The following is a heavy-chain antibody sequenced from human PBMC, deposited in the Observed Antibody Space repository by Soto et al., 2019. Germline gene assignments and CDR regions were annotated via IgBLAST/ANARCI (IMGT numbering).Heavy chain of an antibody. CDR1: GYTFTGYY. D-gene: IGHD1-26*01. Sequence: QVQLVQSGAEVKKPGASVKVSCKASGYTFTGYYMHWVRQAPGQGLEWMGWINPNSGGTNYAQKFQGRVTMTRDTSISTAYMELSRLRSDDTAVYYCARWSAIVGGAEALDVWGQGTMVIVSS. CDR3: ARWSAIVGGAEALDV. CDR2: INPNSGGT. V-gene: IGHV1-2*02. J-gene: IGHJ3*01.